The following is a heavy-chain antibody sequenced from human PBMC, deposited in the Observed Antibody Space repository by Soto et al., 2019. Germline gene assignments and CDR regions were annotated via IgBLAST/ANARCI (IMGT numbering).Heavy chain of an antibody. Sequence: GGSLRLSCAASGFTFSSYAMHWVRQATGKGLEWVAVISYDGSNKYYADSVKGRFTISRDNSKNTLYLQMNSLRAEDTAVYYCAGVTAYDAFDIWGQGTMVTVSS. CDR2: ISYDGSNK. J-gene: IGHJ3*02. D-gene: IGHD2-21*02. CDR3: AGVTAYDAFDI. CDR1: GFTFSSYA. V-gene: IGHV3-30-3*01.